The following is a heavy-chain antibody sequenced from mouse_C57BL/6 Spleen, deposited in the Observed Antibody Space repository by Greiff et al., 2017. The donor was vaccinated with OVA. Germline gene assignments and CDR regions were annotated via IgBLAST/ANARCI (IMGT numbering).Heavy chain of an antibody. J-gene: IGHJ2*01. CDR2: ISPGSGST. CDR1: GYTFTSYW. V-gene: IGHV1-55*01. Sequence: QVQLQQPGAELVKPGASVKMSCKASGYTFTSYWITWVKQRPGQGLEWIGDISPGSGSTNYNEKFKSKATLTVDTSSSTAYMQLSSLTSEDSAVYYCARYDGYYTGYFDYWGQGTTLTVSS. D-gene: IGHD2-3*01. CDR3: ARYDGYYTGYFDY.